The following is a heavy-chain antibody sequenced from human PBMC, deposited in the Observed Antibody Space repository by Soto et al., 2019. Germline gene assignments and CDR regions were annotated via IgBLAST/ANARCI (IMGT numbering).Heavy chain of an antibody. V-gene: IGHV3-21*01. CDR1: GFTFSSYI. D-gene: IGHD6-6*01. Sequence: GGSLRLSCAASGFTFSSYIMNWVRQAPGRGLEWVSSISSGSSYIYYADSVKGRFTISRDNAKNSLYLQMNSLRAEDTAAYYCAMGSRPDYWGQGTLVTVSS. J-gene: IGHJ4*02. CDR3: AMGSRPDY. CDR2: ISSGSSYI.